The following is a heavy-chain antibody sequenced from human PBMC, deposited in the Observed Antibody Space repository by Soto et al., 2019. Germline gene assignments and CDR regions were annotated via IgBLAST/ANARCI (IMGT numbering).Heavy chain of an antibody. J-gene: IGHJ5*02. CDR3: AAERITGTRFDP. CDR1: GFTFTSSA. CDR2: IVVGSGNT. V-gene: IGHV1-58*01. D-gene: IGHD1-7*01. Sequence: SVKVSCKASGFTFTSSAVQWVRQARGQRLEWIGWIVVGSGNTYYAQKFQERVTITRDMSTSTAYMELSSLRSEDTAVYYCAAERITGTRFDPWGQGTLVTVSS.